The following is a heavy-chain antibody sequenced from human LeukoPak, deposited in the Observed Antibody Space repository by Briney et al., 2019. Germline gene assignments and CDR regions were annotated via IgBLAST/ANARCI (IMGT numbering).Heavy chain of an antibody. V-gene: IGHV3-23*01. CDR2: ISGSGGST. D-gene: IGHD3-10*01. CDR1: GFTFSSYA. J-gene: IGHJ5*02. Sequence: GSLLLSCAASGFTFSSYAMCWVRPAPGKGLEWVSAISGSGGSTYYADSVKGRFTISRDNSKNTLYLQMNSLRAEDTAVYYCAGWFGESWGQGTLVTVSS. CDR3: AGWFGES.